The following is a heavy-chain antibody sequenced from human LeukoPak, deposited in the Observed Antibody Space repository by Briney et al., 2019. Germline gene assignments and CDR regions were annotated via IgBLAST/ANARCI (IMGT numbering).Heavy chain of an antibody. D-gene: IGHD6-13*01. CDR2: IYTSGST. V-gene: IGHV4-61*02. CDR3: ARGLGGGYTAAGTLFDP. J-gene: IGHJ5*02. Sequence: PSETLSPTCTVSGGSISSGSYYWSWIRQPAGKGLEWIGRIYTSGSTNYNPSLKSRVTISVDTSKNQFSLKLSSVTAADTAVYYCARGLGGGYTAAGTLFDPWGQGTLITVSS. CDR1: GGSISSGSYY.